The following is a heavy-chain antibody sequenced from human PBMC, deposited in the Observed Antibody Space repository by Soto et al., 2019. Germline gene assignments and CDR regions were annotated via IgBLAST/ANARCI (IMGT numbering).Heavy chain of an antibody. CDR1: GFTFSSYA. V-gene: IGHV3-30-3*01. D-gene: IGHD3-22*01. J-gene: IGHJ4*02. CDR3: ASDMGSYYDSSGYSFGLFDY. CDR2: ISYDGSNK. Sequence: GGSLRLSCAASGFTFSSYAMHWVRQAPGKGLEWVAVISYDGSNKYYADSVKGRFTISRDNSKNTLYLQMNSLRAEDTAVYYCASDMGSYYDSSGYSFGLFDYWGQGTLVTVSS.